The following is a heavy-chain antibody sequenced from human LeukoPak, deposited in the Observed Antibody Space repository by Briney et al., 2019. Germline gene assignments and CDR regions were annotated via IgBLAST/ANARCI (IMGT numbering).Heavy chain of an antibody. D-gene: IGHD3-22*01. Sequence: PGGSLRLSCAASGFTFSSYAMSWDRQAPGKGLEWVSAISGSGGSTYYADSVKGRFTISRDNSKNTLYLQMNSLRAEDTAVYYCAKRTSYYYDSSGYYEDRFDYWGQGTLVTVSS. V-gene: IGHV3-23*01. CDR3: AKRTSYYYDSSGYYEDRFDY. CDR2: ISGSGGST. J-gene: IGHJ4*02. CDR1: GFTFSSYA.